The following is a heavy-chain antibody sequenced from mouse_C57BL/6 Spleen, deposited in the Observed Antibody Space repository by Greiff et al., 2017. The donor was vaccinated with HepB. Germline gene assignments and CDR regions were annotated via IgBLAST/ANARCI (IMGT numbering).Heavy chain of an antibody. D-gene: IGHD4-1*02. J-gene: IGHJ3*01. CDR2: ISYDGSN. V-gene: IGHV3-6*01. Sequence: EVKLEESGPGLVKPSQSLSLTCSVTGYSITSGYYWNWIRQFPGNKLEWMGYISYDGSNNYNPSLKNRISITRDTSKNQFFLKLNSVTTEDTATYYCARDSQLAWFAYWGQGTLVTVSA. CDR1: GYSITSGYY. CDR3: ARDSQLAWFAY.